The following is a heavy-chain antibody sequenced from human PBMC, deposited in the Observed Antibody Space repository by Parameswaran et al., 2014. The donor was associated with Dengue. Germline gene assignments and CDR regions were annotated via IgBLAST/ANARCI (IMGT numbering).Heavy chain of an antibody. CDR2: INAGNGNT. D-gene: IGHD1-14*01. V-gene: IGHV1-3*01. J-gene: IGHJ3*02. Sequence: WVRQAPGQRLEWMGWINAGNGNTKYSQKFQGRVTITRDTSASTAYMELSSLRSEDTAVYYCASNEPGWVDDAFDIWGQGTMVTVSS. CDR3: ASNEPGWVDDAFDI.